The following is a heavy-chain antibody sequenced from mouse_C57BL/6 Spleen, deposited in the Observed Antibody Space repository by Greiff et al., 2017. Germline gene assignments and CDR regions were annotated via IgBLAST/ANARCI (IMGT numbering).Heavy chain of an antibody. V-gene: IGHV8-12*01. CDR1: GFSLSTSGMG. D-gene: IGHD1-1*01. CDR2: IYWDDDK. J-gene: IGHJ2*01. Sequence: QVQLKESGPGILQSSQTLSLTCSFSGFSLSTSGMGVSWIRQPSGKGLEWLAHIYWDDDKRYNPSLKSRPAISKDTSRNQVFLKITSVDTADTATYSCARTYGSYFDYWGQGTTLTVSS. CDR3: ARTYGSYFDY.